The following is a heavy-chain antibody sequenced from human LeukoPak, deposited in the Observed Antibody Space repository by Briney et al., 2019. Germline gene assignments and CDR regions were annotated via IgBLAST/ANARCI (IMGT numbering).Heavy chain of an antibody. CDR1: GGSISSGGYS. CDR2: IYYSGST. J-gene: IGHJ5*02. D-gene: IGHD2-15*01. CDR3: ARVISLLPPSAPWFDP. Sequence: SETLSLTCAVSGGSISSGGYSWSWIRQPPGKGLEWIGYIYYSGSTYYNPSLKSRVTISVDTSKNQFSLKLSSVTAADTAVYYCARVISLLPPSAPWFDPWGQGTLVTVSS. V-gene: IGHV4-30-4*07.